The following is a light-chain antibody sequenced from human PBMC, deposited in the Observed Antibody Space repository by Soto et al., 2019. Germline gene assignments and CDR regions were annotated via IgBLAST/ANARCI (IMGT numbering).Light chain of an antibody. CDR1: QSVRSSY. CDR2: AAS. J-gene: IGKJ1*01. CDR3: QHYGSSSWT. V-gene: IGKV3-20*01. Sequence: EIVLTQSPGTLSLSPGEGATLSCRASQSVRSSYLAWYQQKPGQAPRLLIYAASSRAAGIPDRFSGSGSGTDFTLTISRLEPEDFTVYYCQHYGSSSWTFGRGTKVEIK.